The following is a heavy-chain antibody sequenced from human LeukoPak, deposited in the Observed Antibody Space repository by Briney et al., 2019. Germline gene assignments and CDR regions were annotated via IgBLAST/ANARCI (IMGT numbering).Heavy chain of an antibody. D-gene: IGHD3-22*01. J-gene: IGHJ4*02. Sequence: GASVKVSCKASGYTXTGYYMHWVRQAPGQGLEWMGWINPNSGGTNYAQKFQGRVTMTRDTSISTAYMELSRLRSDDTAVYYCARWDYYDTSAYSGDFDYWGQGTLVTVSS. CDR1: GYTXTGYY. CDR3: ARWDYYDTSAYSGDFDY. V-gene: IGHV1-2*02. CDR2: INPNSGGT.